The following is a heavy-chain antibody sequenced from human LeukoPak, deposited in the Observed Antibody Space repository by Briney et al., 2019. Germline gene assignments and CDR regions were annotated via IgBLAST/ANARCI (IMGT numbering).Heavy chain of an antibody. D-gene: IGHD3-10*01. Sequence: SETLPLTCTVSGGSISSSHYYWGWIRQPPGKGLEWIGTIYYSGTTYYNPSLESRLTIFLDTSKSQFSLMLNSVTAADTAVYYCARQVSDYYYYYIDVWGTGTAVTVSS. V-gene: IGHV4-39*01. CDR2: IYYSGTT. J-gene: IGHJ6*03. CDR3: ARQVSDYYYYYIDV. CDR1: GGSISSSHYY.